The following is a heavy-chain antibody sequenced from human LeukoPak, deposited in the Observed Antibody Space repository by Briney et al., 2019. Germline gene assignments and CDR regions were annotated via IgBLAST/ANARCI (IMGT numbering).Heavy chain of an antibody. Sequence: PSETLSLTCNVSGVSINTCCYYWTWIRQPPGKGLEWIGYKYYSGSTRYNSSLRSRLTISLDSSKNQFSLRLTSVTAADTAVYYCARGRSYGFDFDSWGPGTLVIVSS. D-gene: IGHD5-18*01. J-gene: IGHJ4*02. V-gene: IGHV4-61*01. CDR1: GVSINTCCYY. CDR2: KYYSGST. CDR3: ARGRSYGFDFDS.